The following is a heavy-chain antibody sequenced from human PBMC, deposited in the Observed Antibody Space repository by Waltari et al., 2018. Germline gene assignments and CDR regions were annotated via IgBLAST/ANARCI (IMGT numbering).Heavy chain of an antibody. J-gene: IGHJ4*02. Sequence: QVQLQESGPGLVKPSETLSLACAVSGYSISSGYYWGWIRQPPGKGLEWIGSIYHSGSTYYNPSLKSRVTISVDTSKNQFSLKLSSVTAADTAMYYCARCAQYSSGWYSFDYWGQGTLVTVSS. CDR2: IYHSGST. CDR1: GYSISSGYY. V-gene: IGHV4-38-2*01. D-gene: IGHD6-19*01. CDR3: ARCAQYSSGWYSFDY.